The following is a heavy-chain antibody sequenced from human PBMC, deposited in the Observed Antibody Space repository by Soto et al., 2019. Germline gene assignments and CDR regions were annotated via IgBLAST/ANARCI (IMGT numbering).Heavy chain of an antibody. CDR1: GGSISSYY. CDR3: ASSVWELDPYYFDY. Sequence: SETLSLTCTVSGGSISSYYWSWIRQPPGKGLEWIGYIYYSGSTNYNPSLKSRVTISVDTSKNQFSLKLSSVTAADTAVYYCASSVWELDPYYFDYWGQGTLVTVSS. J-gene: IGHJ4*02. CDR2: IYYSGST. D-gene: IGHD1-26*01. V-gene: IGHV4-59*01.